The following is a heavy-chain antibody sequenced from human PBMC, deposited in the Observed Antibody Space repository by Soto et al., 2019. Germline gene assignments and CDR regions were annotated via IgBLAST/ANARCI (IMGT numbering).Heavy chain of an antibody. CDR3: ARSQGSSTSLEIYYYYYYGMDV. CDR2: IIPIPGTA. D-gene: IGHD2-2*01. Sequence: GASVKVSCKASGGTFSSYAISWVRQAPGQGLERMGGIIPIPGTANYAQKFQGRVTITADESTSTAYMELSSLRSEDTAVYYCARSQGSSTSLEIYYYYYYGMDVWGQGTTVTVSS. CDR1: GGTFSSYA. V-gene: IGHV1-69*13. J-gene: IGHJ6*02.